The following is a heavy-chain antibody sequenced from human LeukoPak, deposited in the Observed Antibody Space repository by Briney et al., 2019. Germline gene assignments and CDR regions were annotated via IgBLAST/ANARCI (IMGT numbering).Heavy chain of an antibody. J-gene: IGHJ6*03. V-gene: IGHV4-38-2*02. CDR2: IYHSGST. Sequence: SETLSLTCTVSGYSISSGYYWGWIRQPPGKGLEWIGSIYHSGSTYYNPSLKSRVTISVDTSKNQFSLKLSSVTAADTAVYYGARDHCSGGSCYGYYYYMDVWGKGTTVTVSS. D-gene: IGHD2-15*01. CDR1: GYSISSGYY. CDR3: ARDHCSGGSCYGYYYYMDV.